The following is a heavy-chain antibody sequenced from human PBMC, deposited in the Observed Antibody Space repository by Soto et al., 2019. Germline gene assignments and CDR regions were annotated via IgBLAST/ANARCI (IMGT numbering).Heavy chain of an antibody. Sequence: PSETLSLTCTVSGGSISSSSYYWGWIRQPPGKGLEWIGSIYYSGSTYYNPSLKSRVTISVDTSKNQFSLKLSSVTAADTAVYYCYAYDFWSVPNYYYGMDVWGQGTTVTVSS. V-gene: IGHV4-39*01. CDR3: YAYDFWSVPNYYYGMDV. J-gene: IGHJ6*02. CDR2: IYYSGST. D-gene: IGHD3-3*01. CDR1: GGSISSSSYY.